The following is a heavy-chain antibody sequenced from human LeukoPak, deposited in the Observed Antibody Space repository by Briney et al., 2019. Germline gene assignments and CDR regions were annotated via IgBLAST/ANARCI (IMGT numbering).Heavy chain of an antibody. CDR2: IRYDGSNK. J-gene: IGHJ5*02. Sequence: TGGSLRLSCAASGFTFSSYGMHWVRQAPGKGLEWVAFIRYDGSNKYYADSVKGRFTISRDNSKNTLYLQMNSLRAEDTAVYYCARDLFDFTSGNYVFFDPWGQGTLVTVSS. D-gene: IGHD3-10*01. CDR3: ARDLFDFTSGNYVFFDP. CDR1: GFTFSSYG. V-gene: IGHV3-30*02.